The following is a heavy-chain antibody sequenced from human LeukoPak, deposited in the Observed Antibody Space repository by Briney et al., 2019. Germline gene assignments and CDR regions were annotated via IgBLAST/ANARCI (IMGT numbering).Heavy chain of an antibody. V-gene: IGHV3-30-3*01. CDR2: ISYDGSNK. CDR3: ARVGATPPSPYYYYYGMDV. J-gene: IGHJ6*02. D-gene: IGHD1-26*01. Sequence: GGSLRLSCAASGFTFSSYAMHWVRQAPGKGLEWVAVISYDGSNKYYADSVKGRFTISRDNSKNTLYLQMNSLRAEDTAVYYCARVGATPPSPYYYYYGMDVWGQGTTVTVSS. CDR1: GFTFSSYA.